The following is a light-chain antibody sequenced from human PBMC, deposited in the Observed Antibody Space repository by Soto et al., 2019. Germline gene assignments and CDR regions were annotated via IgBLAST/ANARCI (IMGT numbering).Light chain of an antibody. Sequence: QPVLTQPPSVSGAPGQRVTISCTGSSSNVGAGYDVHWYHQLPGTAPKLLIYANNIRPSGVPDRFSGSKSGTSASLAITGLQAEDAADYYCQSYDSSLSGVVFGGGTKLTVL. V-gene: IGLV1-40*01. CDR1: SSNVGAGYD. J-gene: IGLJ2*01. CDR2: ANN. CDR3: QSYDSSLSGVV.